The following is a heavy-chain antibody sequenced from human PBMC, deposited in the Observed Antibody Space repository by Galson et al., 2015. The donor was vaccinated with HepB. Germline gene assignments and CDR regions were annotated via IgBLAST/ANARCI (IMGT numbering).Heavy chain of an antibody. J-gene: IGHJ4*02. CDR2: ITNKRNGATT. CDR1: GFDFGDYA. CDR3: TKEDGGATDY. V-gene: IGHV3-49*04. D-gene: IGHD3-10*01. Sequence: SLRLSCAVSGFDFGDYAMSWVRQAPGKGLEWVGFITNKRNGATTEYAASVKGRFSISRDESKSIAYLQMNSLKIEDTAVYYCTKEDGGATDYWGQGTLVTVSS.